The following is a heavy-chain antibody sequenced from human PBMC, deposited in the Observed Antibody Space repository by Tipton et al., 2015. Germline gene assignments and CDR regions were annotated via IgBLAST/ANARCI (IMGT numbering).Heavy chain of an antibody. D-gene: IGHD3/OR15-3a*01. CDR2: IYYSGTS. J-gene: IGHJ4*02. CDR3: ARARGLRAGLVDS. Sequence: TLSLTCTVSDGSISAYYWSWIRQPPGKGLEWIGFIYYSGTSIYSPSLEGRVTMSVDTSKTQFSLHLSSVTAADTAVYYCARARGLRAGLVDSWGQGTLVTVSS. V-gene: IGHV4-59*07. CDR1: DGSISAYY.